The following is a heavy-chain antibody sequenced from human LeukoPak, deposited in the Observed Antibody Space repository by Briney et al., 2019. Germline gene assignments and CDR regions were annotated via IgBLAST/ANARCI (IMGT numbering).Heavy chain of an antibody. CDR3: ARVHRSGSYPFDY. CDR1: GFTFSSYE. J-gene: IGHJ4*02. CDR2: ISSSGSTI. V-gene: IGHV3-48*03. D-gene: IGHD1-26*01. Sequence: GGSLRLSCAASGFTFSSYEMNWVRQAPGKGLEWVSYISSSGSTIYYADSVKGRFTISRDNAKNSLYLQMNSLRAEDTAVYYCARVHRSGSYPFDYWGQGTLVTVSS.